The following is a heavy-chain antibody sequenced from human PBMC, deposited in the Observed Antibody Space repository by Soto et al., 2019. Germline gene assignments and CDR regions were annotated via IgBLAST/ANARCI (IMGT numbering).Heavy chain of an antibody. J-gene: IGHJ4*02. D-gene: IGHD2-21*02. CDR3: ARDIGAYCGGDCYLNY. Sequence: ASVKVSCKASGYTFTSYGISWVRQAPGQGLEWVGWISAYNGNTNIPQKLQGRVTMTTDTSTSTAYMELRSLRSDDTAVYYCARDIGAYCGGDCYLNYWGQGTLVTVSS. CDR1: GYTFTSYG. V-gene: IGHV1-18*01. CDR2: ISAYNGNT.